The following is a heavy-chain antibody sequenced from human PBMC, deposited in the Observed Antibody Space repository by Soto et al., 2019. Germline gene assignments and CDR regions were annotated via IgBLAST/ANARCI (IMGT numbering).Heavy chain of an antibody. CDR1: GGTFSSYA. J-gene: IGHJ4*02. CDR2: IMPIIGTA. Sequence: QVQLVQSGAEVKKPGSSVKVSCKASGGTFSSYAMSWVRQRPGQGLEWMGGIMPIIGTANYAQKFQGRVTITADESTSTAYMELSSLRSEDTAVYYCARGGYSSSYRLDYWGQGTLVIVSS. CDR3: ARGGYSSSYRLDY. D-gene: IGHD6-6*01. V-gene: IGHV1-69*01.